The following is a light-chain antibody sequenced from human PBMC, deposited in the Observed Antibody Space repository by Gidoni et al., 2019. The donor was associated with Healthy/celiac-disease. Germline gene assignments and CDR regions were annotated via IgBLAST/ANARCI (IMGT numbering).Light chain of an antibody. Sequence: SYEPTQPPSVSVSPGQTASITCSGDKLGDTYACWYQQKPGQSPVLVIYQDSKRPSGIPERFSGSNSGNTATLTISGTQAMDEADYYCQAWDSSAVVFGGGTKLTVL. V-gene: IGLV3-1*01. J-gene: IGLJ2*01. CDR2: QDS. CDR3: QAWDSSAVV. CDR1: KLGDTY.